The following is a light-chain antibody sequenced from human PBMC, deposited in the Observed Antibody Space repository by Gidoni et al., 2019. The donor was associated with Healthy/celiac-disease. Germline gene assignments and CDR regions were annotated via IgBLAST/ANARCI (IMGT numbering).Light chain of an antibody. CDR2: AAS. Sequence: IQMTQSPSSLSASVGDRVTITCRASQSISSYLNWYQQKPGKAPKLLIYAASSLQSGVPSRFSGSGSGTDFTLTISRLQPEDVATYYCQQSYSTPWTVGQGTKVEIK. CDR3: QQSYSTPWT. V-gene: IGKV1-39*01. J-gene: IGKJ1*01. CDR1: QSISSY.